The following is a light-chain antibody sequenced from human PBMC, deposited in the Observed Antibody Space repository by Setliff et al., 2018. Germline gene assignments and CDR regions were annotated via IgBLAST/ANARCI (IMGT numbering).Light chain of an antibody. V-gene: IGKV1-13*02. CDR2: DAS. Sequence: AIQLTQSPASLSASVGDSVTISCRASQGITNGLAWYQQKPGNPPRVLIYDASTLELGVPSRFSGSGSGTDFTLTISSLQPEDFATYYCQQFKIYPLTVGGGTKVDSK. J-gene: IGKJ4*01. CDR1: QGITNG. CDR3: QQFKIYPLT.